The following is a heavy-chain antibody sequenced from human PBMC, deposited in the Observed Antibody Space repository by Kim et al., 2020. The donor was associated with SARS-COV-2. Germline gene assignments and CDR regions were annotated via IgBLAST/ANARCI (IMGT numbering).Heavy chain of an antibody. Sequence: YYADSGKGRFTISRDNAKNSLYLQMNSLGAEDTAVYYCARGGAVGGSFDYWGQGTLVTVSS. J-gene: IGHJ4*02. D-gene: IGHD6-19*01. V-gene: IGHV3-21*01. CDR3: ARGGAVGGSFDY.